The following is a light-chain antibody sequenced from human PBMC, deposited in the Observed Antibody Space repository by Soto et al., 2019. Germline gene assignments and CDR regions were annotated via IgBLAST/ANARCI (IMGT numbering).Light chain of an antibody. CDR2: GAS. CDR1: QSVTSDY. Sequence: EIVLTQSPGTLSLSPGERATLSCRASQSVTSDYLSLYQQKPGQAPRLLIYGASRRATGIPDRFSGSGSGTEFSLTISRLEPEDFAVYYCHQYGISPFGGGTKVDIK. CDR3: HQYGISP. V-gene: IGKV3-20*01. J-gene: IGKJ4*01.